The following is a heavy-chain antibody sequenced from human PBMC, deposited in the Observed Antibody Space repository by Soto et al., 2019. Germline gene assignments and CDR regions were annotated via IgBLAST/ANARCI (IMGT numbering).Heavy chain of an antibody. CDR3: ARCVGSSSWYDY. D-gene: IGHD6-6*01. V-gene: IGHV4-59*08. J-gene: IGHJ4*02. Sequence: PSETLSLTCTVSGGSISSYYWSWIRQPPGKGLEWIGYIYYSGSTNYNPSLKSRVTISVDTSKNQFSLKLSSVTAADTAVYYCARCVGSSSWYDYWGQGTLVTVSS. CDR2: IYYSGST. CDR1: GGSISSYY.